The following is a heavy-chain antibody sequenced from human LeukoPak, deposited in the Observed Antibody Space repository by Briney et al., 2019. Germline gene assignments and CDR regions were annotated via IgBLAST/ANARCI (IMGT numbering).Heavy chain of an antibody. V-gene: IGHV3-23*01. D-gene: IGHD3-22*01. CDR1: GFTFSSYV. CDR2: IGGSGGST. Sequence: GGSLRLSCAASGFTFSSYVMSWVRQAPGKGLEWVSAIGGSGGSTYYADSVKGRFTISRDNSKNTLYLQMNSLRAEDTAVYYCAKDLYYYDSSGYYLDYWGQGTLVTVSS. CDR3: AKDLYYYDSSGYYLDY. J-gene: IGHJ4*02.